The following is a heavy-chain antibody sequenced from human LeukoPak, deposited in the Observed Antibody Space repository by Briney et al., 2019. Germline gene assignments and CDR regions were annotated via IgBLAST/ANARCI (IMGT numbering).Heavy chain of an antibody. D-gene: IGHD5-18*01. V-gene: IGHV4-61*05. Sequence: SETLSLTCTVSGGSISSSSYYWSWIRQPPGKGLEWIGYIYYSGSTNYNPSLKSRVTISVDTSKNQFSLKLSSVTAADTAVYYCARLSAVRPQGSGYSYGLAVAGTVDYWGQGTLVTVSS. CDR3: ARLSAVRPQGSGYSYGLAVAGTVDY. CDR1: GGSISSSSYY. CDR2: IYYSGST. J-gene: IGHJ4*02.